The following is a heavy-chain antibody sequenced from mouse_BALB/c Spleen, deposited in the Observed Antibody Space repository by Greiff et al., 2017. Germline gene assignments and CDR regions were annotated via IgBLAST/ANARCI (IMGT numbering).Heavy chain of an antibody. CDR2: ISYSGST. D-gene: IGHD4-1*01. V-gene: IGHV3-2*02. CDR1: GYSITSDYA. Sequence: VQLKESGPGLVKPSQSLSLTCTVTGYSITSDYAWNWIRQFPGNKLEWMGYISYSGSTSYNPSLKSRISITRDTSKNQFFLQLNSVTTEDTATYYCATRGGTKAMDYWGQGTSVTVSS. J-gene: IGHJ4*01. CDR3: ATRGGTKAMDY.